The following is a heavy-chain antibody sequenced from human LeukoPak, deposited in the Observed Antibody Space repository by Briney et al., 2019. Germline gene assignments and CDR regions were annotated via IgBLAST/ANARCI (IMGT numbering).Heavy chain of an antibody. CDR3: AGFIWGIGFDP. D-gene: IGHD3-16*01. Sequence: SETLSLTCTVYGGSFSGYYWTWIRQPPGKGLQWIGEIHQSGRTNSNPSLKSRVTMSVDTSKNHFSLRLTSVTAADTAVYYCAGFIWGIGFDPWGQGTLVTVSS. J-gene: IGHJ5*02. CDR1: GGSFSGYY. CDR2: IHQSGRT. V-gene: IGHV4-34*01.